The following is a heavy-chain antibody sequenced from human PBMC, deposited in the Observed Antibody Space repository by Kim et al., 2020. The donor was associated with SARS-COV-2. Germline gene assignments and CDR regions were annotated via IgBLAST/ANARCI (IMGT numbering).Heavy chain of an antibody. CDR1: GYTFTSYG. CDR3: ARSGSKQYCSGGSCYLDY. Sequence: ASVKVSCKASGYTFTSYGISWVRQAPGQGLEWMGWISAYNGNTNYAQKLQGRVTMTTDTSTSTAYMELRSLRSDDTAVYYCARSGSKQYCSGGSCYLDYWGQGTLVTVSS. CDR2: ISAYNGNT. V-gene: IGHV1-18*01. D-gene: IGHD2-15*01. J-gene: IGHJ4*02.